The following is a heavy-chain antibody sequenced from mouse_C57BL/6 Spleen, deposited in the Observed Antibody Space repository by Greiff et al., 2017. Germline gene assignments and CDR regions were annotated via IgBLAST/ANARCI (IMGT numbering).Heavy chain of an antibody. V-gene: IGHV14-2*01. D-gene: IGHD2-3*01. Sequence: VQLQQSGAELVKPGASVKLSCTASGFNIKDYYMHWVKQRTEQGLEWIGRIDPEDGETKYAPKFQGKATITADTSSNTAYLQLSSLTSEDTAVYYGARGCYDGYCMGSYYAMDYWGQGTSVTVSS. CDR1: GFNIKDYY. CDR2: IDPEDGET. CDR3: ARGCYDGYCMGSYYAMDY. J-gene: IGHJ4*01.